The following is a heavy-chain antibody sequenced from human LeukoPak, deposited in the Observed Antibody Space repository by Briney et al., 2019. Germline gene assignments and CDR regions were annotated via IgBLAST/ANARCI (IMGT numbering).Heavy chain of an antibody. J-gene: IGHJ4*02. V-gene: IGHV1-18*01. CDR2: ISAYNGNT. CDR1: GYTFTSYG. D-gene: IGHD3-16*01. Sequence: ASVKVSCKASGYTFTSYGISWVRQAPGQGLEWMGWISAYNGNTNYAQKLQGRVTMTTDTSTSTAYMELRSLRSDDTAVYYCARVVLGGYITNPFDYWGQGTLVTFSS. CDR3: ARVVLGGYITNPFDY.